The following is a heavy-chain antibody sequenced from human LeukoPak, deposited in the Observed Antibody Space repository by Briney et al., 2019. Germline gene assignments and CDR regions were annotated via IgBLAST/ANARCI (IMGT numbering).Heavy chain of an antibody. CDR3: ARGWGLDVSSDYSENIFDY. V-gene: IGHV4-59*01. Sequence: SETLSLTCTVSGGSISSYYWSWIRQPPGKGLEWIGYIYYSGSTNYNPSLKSRVTISVDTSKNQFSLKLSSVTAADTAVYYCARGWGLDVSSDYSENIFDYWGQGTLVTVSS. D-gene: IGHD3-22*01. CDR1: GGSISSYY. CDR2: IYYSGST. J-gene: IGHJ4*02.